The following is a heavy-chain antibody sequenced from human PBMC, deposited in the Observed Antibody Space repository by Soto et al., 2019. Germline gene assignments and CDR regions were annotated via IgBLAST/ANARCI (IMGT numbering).Heavy chain of an antibody. CDR1: GFTFSSYS. Sequence: EVQLVESGGGLVQPGGSLRLSCAASGFTFSSYSMNWVRQAPGKGLEWVSYISSSSSTIYYADSVKGRFTISRDNAKNSLYLQMNSLRDEDTAVYYCARSEYCSSTSCYLPFFDYWGQGTLVTVSS. J-gene: IGHJ4*02. V-gene: IGHV3-48*02. CDR3: ARSEYCSSTSCYLPFFDY. CDR2: ISSSSSTI. D-gene: IGHD2-2*01.